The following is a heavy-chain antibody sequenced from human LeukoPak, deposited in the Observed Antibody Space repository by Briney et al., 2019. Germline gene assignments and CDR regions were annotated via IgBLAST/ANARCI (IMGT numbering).Heavy chain of an antibody. Sequence: EASVKVSCTASGYTFTPYFIHWVRQAPGQGLEWMGIINPTGGSTTYAQKFQGRFTVTRDMSTSTVYMELSSLTSEDTAVYYCARDRVIVGGTATYNFDHWGQGTLVTVSS. V-gene: IGHV1-46*01. D-gene: IGHD1-14*01. CDR1: GYTFTPYF. J-gene: IGHJ4*02. CDR2: INPTGGST. CDR3: ARDRVIVGGTATYNFDH.